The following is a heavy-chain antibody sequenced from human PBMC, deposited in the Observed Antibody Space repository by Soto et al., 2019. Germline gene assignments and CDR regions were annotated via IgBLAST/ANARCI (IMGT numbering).Heavy chain of an antibody. J-gene: IGHJ4*02. Sequence: QVQLVESGGGVVQPGRSLRLSCAASGFTFSTYGMHWVRQAPGKGLEWVAVISDDGSNKYYADSMKGRFTISRDNSKNTXXLQMNSLRAEDTALYYCAKTVYCSGGSCFGYYFDYWGQGTLVTVSS. V-gene: IGHV3-30*18. CDR1: GFTFSTYG. CDR3: AKTVYCSGGSCFGYYFDY. D-gene: IGHD2-15*01. CDR2: ISDDGSNK.